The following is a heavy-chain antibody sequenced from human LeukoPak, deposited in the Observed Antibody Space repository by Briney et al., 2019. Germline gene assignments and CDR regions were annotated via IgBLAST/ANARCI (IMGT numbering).Heavy chain of an antibody. CDR1: GGSISSSSYY. Sequence: SETLSLTCTVSGGSISSSSYYWGWIRQPPGKGLEWIGSVYYSGSTHYNPSLKSQVTISVDTSKNHFSLRLSSVTAADTAVYYCARQSIAARGYYYYMDVWGKGTTVTVSS. D-gene: IGHD6-6*01. CDR2: VYYSGST. CDR3: ARQSIAARGYYYYMDV. J-gene: IGHJ6*03. V-gene: IGHV4-39*01.